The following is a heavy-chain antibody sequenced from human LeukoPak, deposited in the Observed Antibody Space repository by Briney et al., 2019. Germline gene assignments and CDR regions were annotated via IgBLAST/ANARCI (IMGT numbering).Heavy chain of an antibody. CDR2: ISGSGGST. D-gene: IGHD3-3*01. Sequence: PGGTLRLSCAASGFTFSSYGMSWVRQAPGKGLEWVSAISGSGGSTYYADSVKGRFTISRDNSKNSLYLQMNSLRAEDTAVYYCARVRSGYYLDYWGQGTLVTVSS. J-gene: IGHJ4*02. CDR3: ARVRSGYYLDY. CDR1: GFTFSSYG. V-gene: IGHV3-23*01.